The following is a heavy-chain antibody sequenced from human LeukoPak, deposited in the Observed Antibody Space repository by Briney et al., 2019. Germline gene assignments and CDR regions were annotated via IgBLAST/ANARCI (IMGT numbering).Heavy chain of an antibody. J-gene: IGHJ4*02. D-gene: IGHD4-23*01. Sequence: GGSLKLSCAASGFTFRGNGMHWVRQAPGKGLEWVTYIRGDGSDTYYVESVKGRFTISRDDSMNTVYLQMNSLRAEDTAVYYCAKDDRWSLDYWGQGTLVTVSS. CDR3: AKDDRWSLDY. CDR1: GFTFRGNG. V-gene: IGHV3-30*02. CDR2: IRGDGSDT.